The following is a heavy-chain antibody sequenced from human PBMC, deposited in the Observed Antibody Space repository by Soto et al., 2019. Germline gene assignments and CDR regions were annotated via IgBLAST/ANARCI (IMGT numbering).Heavy chain of an antibody. CDR2: TGGGGDDT. J-gene: IGHJ5*02. Sequence: RNCVRQAPGKVLEWVSSTGGGGDDTYYADYVTCRFTISRDKSKSTLFLKLKRLTVDDTAVYYCAKDRMSVNSVWDPSDPWARGTMVPVPS. CDR3: AKDRMSVNSVWDPSDP. V-gene: IGHV3-23*01. D-gene: IGHD1-26*01.